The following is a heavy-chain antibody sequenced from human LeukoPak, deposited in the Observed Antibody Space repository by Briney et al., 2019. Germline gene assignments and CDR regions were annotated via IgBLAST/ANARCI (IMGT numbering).Heavy chain of an antibody. CDR1: GFTFITYA. Sequence: GGSLRLSCVASGFTFITYAMSWVRQAPGKGLEWVSAISGSGGSTYYADSVKGRFTISRDNSKNTLYLQMNSLRAEDTAVYYCARDGSGSYYNNENTYFDYWGQGTLVTVSS. CDR2: ISGSGGST. V-gene: IGHV3-23*01. CDR3: ARDGSGSYYNNENTYFDY. D-gene: IGHD3-10*01. J-gene: IGHJ4*02.